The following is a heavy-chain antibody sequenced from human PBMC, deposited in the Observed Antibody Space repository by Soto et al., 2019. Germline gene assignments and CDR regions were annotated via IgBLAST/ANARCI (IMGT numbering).Heavy chain of an antibody. V-gene: IGHV3-23*01. Sequence: PGGAMRLSCAAAGFICSSYDMSWVRQAPGKWLEWVSTILVDGRTFYVDSVKVPFTISRYSSQNTVYLQMNSLTAGDTSLYYWAKVTATGGGAFDICGQGTMVTVSS. CDR2: ILVDGRT. J-gene: IGHJ3*02. D-gene: IGHD2-8*02. CDR3: AKVTATGGGAFDI. CDR1: GFICSSYD.